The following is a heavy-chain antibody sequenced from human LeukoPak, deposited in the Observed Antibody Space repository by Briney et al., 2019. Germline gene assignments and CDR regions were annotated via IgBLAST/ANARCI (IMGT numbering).Heavy chain of an antibody. V-gene: IGHV4-59*01. J-gene: IGHJ4*02. CDR1: GGSISSYY. Sequence: SETLSLTCTVSGGSISSYYWSWIRQPLGKGLEWIGYIYYSGSTNYNPSLKSRVTISVDTSKNQFSLKLSSVTAADTAVYYCARGYYGSVSLYYFDYWGQGTLVTVSS. CDR3: ARGYYGSVSLYYFDY. CDR2: IYYSGST. D-gene: IGHD3-10*01.